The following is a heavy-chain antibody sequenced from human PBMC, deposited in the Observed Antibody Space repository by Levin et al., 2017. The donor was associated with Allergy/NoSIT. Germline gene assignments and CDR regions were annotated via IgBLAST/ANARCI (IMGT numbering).Heavy chain of an antibody. CDR1: GDSISSSNW. V-gene: IGHV4-4*02. CDR3: ARVIGGCSRTSCYFDP. D-gene: IGHD2-2*01. Sequence: PSSPLSLTCAVSGDSISSSNWWNWVRQPPFPFLSFLFSLSPLFPPPSPPSLKSRVSISVDKSKNQFSLKLTSVTAADTAVYYCARVIGGCSRTSCYFDPWGQGTLVTVSS. J-gene: IGHJ5*02. CDR2: LSPLFPP.